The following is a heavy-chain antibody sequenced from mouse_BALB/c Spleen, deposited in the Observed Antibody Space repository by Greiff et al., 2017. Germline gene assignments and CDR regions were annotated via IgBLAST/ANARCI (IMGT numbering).Heavy chain of an antibody. V-gene: IGHV5-6-5*01. Sequence: EVKLMESGGGLVKPGGSLKLSCAASGFTFSSYAVSWVRQTPEKRLEWVASISSGGSTYYPDSVKGRFTISRDNARNILYLQMSSLRSEDTAMYYCARGAPFMYYFDYWGQGTTLTVSS. CDR3: ARGAPFMYYFDY. CDR2: ISSGGST. J-gene: IGHJ2*01. CDR1: GFTFSSYA. D-gene: IGHD1-1*01.